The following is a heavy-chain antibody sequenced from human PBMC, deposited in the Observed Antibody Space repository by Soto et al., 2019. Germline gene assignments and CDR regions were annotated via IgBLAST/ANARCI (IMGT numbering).Heavy chain of an antibody. J-gene: IGHJ4*02. CDR1: GFTFSSSE. CDR2: IHPGGQII. V-gene: IGHV3-48*03. CDR3: AKDHGSSDY. D-gene: IGHD6-6*01. Sequence: PGGSLRLSCAASGFTFSSSEMYWVRQAPGKGLEWVSYIHPGGQIIFYADSVKGRFTISRDNAKNSLYLQMNSLRAEDTAVYYCAKDHGSSDYWGQGTLVTVSS.